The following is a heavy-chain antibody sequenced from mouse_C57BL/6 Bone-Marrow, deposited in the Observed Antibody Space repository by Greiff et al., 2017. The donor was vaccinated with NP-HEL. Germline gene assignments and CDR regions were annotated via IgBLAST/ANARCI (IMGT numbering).Heavy chain of an antibody. J-gene: IGHJ2*01. CDR3: ERQGYDGYYLDY. CDR1: GFSFNTYA. V-gene: IGHV10-1*01. Sequence: EVMLVESGGGLVQPKGSLKLSCAASGFSFNTYAMNWVRQAPGKGLEWVARIRSKSNNYATYYADSLKDRFTISRDDSESMLYLQMNNLKTEDTAMYYCERQGYDGYYLDYWGQGTTLTVSS. CDR2: IRSKSNNYAT. D-gene: IGHD2-3*01.